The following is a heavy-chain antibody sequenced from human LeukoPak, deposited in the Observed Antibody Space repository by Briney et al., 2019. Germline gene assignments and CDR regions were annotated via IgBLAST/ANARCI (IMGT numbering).Heavy chain of an antibody. Sequence: SETLSLTCTVSGGSISSYYWSWIRQPPGKGLEWIGYIYYTGSTNYNPSLKSRVTISLDTSKNQFSLKLSSMTAADTAVYYCARQRVNKWNNLWSFDYWGQGTLVTVSS. CDR2: IYYTGST. D-gene: IGHD1/OR15-1a*01. J-gene: IGHJ4*02. CDR1: GGSISSYY. V-gene: IGHV4-59*08. CDR3: ARQRVNKWNNLWSFDY.